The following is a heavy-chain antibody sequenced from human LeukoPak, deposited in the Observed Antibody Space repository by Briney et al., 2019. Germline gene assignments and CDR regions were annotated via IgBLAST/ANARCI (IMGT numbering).Heavy chain of an antibody. CDR2: ISAYNGNT. J-gene: IGHJ1*01. Sequence: GASVKVSCKASGYTFTDYGITWVRQAPGQGLEWMGWISAYNGNTNYAQKFQGRVTMTRDTSISTAYMELSRLRSDDTAVYYCARDGVGYYDSSGYYYFQHWGQGTLVTVSS. D-gene: IGHD3-22*01. V-gene: IGHV1-18*01. CDR3: ARDGVGYYDSSGYYYFQH. CDR1: GYTFTDYG.